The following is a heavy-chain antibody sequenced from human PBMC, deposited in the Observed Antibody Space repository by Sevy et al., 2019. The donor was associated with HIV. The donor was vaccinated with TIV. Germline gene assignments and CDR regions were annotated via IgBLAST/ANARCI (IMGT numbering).Heavy chain of an antibody. J-gene: IGHJ3*02. D-gene: IGHD3-22*01. CDR3: ASRHYYDSRDAFDI. CDR2: IYSGGST. Sequence: GGSLRLSCAASGFTVSSNYMSWVRLAPGKGLEWVSVIYSGGSTYYADSVKGRFTISRDNSKNTLYLQMNSLRAEDTAVYYCASRHYYDSRDAFDIWGQGTMVTVSS. CDR1: GFTVSSNY. V-gene: IGHV3-66*01.